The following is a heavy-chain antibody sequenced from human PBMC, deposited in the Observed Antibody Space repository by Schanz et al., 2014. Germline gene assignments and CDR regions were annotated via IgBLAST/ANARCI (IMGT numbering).Heavy chain of an antibody. D-gene: IGHD3-9*01. CDR2: IGGSGDST. CDR1: GFTVSSNY. V-gene: IGHV3-23*04. Sequence: EVQLVESGGGLVKPGGSLRLSCAASGFTVSSNYMSWVRQAPGKGLGWVSGIGGSGDSTHYADSVKGRFIISRDNSKNTLYLQVNSLRAEDTAVYYCAKHVRSLTGNDYWGQGTLVTVSS. CDR3: AKHVRSLTGNDY. J-gene: IGHJ4*02.